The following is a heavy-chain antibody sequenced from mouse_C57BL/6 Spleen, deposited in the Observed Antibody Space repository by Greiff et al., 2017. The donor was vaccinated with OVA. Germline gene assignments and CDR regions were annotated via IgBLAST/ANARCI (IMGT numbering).Heavy chain of an antibody. CDR2: IYPGDGDT. Sequence: VQLQQSGAELVKPGASVKISCKASGYAFSSYWMNWVKQRPGKGLEWIGQIYPGDGDTNYNGKFKGKATLTADKSSSTAYMQLSSLTSEDSAVYFCARRGDDYDGRYFDVWGTGTTVTVSS. V-gene: IGHV1-80*01. J-gene: IGHJ1*03. CDR1: GYAFSSYW. CDR3: ARRGDDYDGRYFDV. D-gene: IGHD2-4*01.